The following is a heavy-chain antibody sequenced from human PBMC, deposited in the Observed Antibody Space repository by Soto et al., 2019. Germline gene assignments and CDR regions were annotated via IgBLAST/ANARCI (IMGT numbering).Heavy chain of an antibody. CDR2: ISGSGGST. CDR1: GFTFSSYA. D-gene: IGHD6-19*01. J-gene: IGHJ6*02. CDR3: AKGYSSGRSLGVNYYGMDV. V-gene: IGHV3-23*01. Sequence: GGSLRLSCAASGFTFSSYAMSWVRQAPGKGLEWVSAISGSGGSTYYADSVKGRFTISRDNSKNTLYLQMNSLRAEDTAVYYCAKGYSSGRSLGVNYYGMDVWGQGTTVTVSS.